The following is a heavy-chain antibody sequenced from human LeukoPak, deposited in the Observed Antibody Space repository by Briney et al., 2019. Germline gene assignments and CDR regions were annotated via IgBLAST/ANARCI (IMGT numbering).Heavy chain of an antibody. V-gene: IGHV4-59*12. CDR3: ARESYYDSIDY. Sequence: SETLSLTCTVSGGSISSYYWSWIRQPPGKGLEWIGYIYYSGSTNYNPSLKSRVTISVDKSKNQFSLKLSSVTAADTAVYYCARESYYDSIDYWGQGTLVTVSS. D-gene: IGHD3-22*01. J-gene: IGHJ4*02. CDR1: GGSISSYY. CDR2: IYYSGST.